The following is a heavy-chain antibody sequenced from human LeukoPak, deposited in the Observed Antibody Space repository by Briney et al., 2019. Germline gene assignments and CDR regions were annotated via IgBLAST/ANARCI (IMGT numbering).Heavy chain of an antibody. CDR3: ERRQTDLAS. J-gene: IGHJ4*02. D-gene: IGHD1-14*01. Sequence: GGSLRLSCAASGFTFSNSYMNWIRQAPGQGLEWVSYIASDGSSIYCADSVMGRFTISRDNAKKSLFLQMNGLRAEDTAVYYCERRQTDLASWGQGTLVTVSS. CDR2: IASDGSSI. V-gene: IGHV3-11*01. CDR1: GFTFSNSY.